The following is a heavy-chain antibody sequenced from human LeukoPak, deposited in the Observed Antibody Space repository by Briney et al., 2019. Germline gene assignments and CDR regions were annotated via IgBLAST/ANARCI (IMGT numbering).Heavy chain of an antibody. D-gene: IGHD3-22*01. CDR1: GYSIGSGYY. J-gene: IGHJ4*02. V-gene: IGHV4-38-2*02. CDR3: AGKYYYDSSAYFYVDW. CDR2: IYHTGNT. Sequence: SETLSLTCTVSGYSIGSGYYWGWGRQSPGKGLEWIGSIYHTGNTYYNPSLKSRVSISMDTSKNEFSLKLRSVTAADTAVYYCAGKYYYDSSAYFYVDWWGQGTLVTVSS.